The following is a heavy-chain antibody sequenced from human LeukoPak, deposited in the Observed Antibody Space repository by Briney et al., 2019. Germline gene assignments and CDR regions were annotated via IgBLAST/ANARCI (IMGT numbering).Heavy chain of an antibody. CDR3: ARGGRIRRGMDV. V-gene: IGHV4-34*01. D-gene: IGHD2-15*01. CDR1: GGSFSGYY. Sequence: SETLSLTCAVYGGSFSGYYWSWIRQPPGKGLEWIGEINHSGSTNYNPSLKSRVTISVDTSKNQLSLKLSSVTAADTAVYYCARGGRIRRGMDVWGKGTTITVSS. CDR2: INHSGST. J-gene: IGHJ6*04.